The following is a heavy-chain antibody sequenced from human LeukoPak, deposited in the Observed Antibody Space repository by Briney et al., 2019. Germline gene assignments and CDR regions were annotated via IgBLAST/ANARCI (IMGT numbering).Heavy chain of an antibody. J-gene: IGHJ6*03. CDR2: IYYSGST. CDR3: AVGYCSGGSCHYYYYMDV. D-gene: IGHD2-15*01. V-gene: IGHV4-38-2*02. Sequence: SETLSLTCSVSGSSISSGHYWGWIRQSPGKGLEWIASIYYSGSTYYNPSLKSRVTISVDTSKNQFSLKLSSVTAADTAVYYCAVGYCSGGSCHYYYYMDVWGKGTTVTISS. CDR1: GSSISSGHY.